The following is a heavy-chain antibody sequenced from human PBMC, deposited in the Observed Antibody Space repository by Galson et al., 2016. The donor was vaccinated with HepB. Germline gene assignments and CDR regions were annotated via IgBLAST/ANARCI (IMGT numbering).Heavy chain of an antibody. CDR3: ARDGGGGYNLDY. CDR2: ITHTTYTI. CDR1: GFTFSDWD. Sequence: SLRLSCAASGFTFSDWDFHWVRQAPGKGLEWVSHITHTTYTIYYADSVKGRFTISRDNAKNSVYLQMNSLRDEDTAVYYCARDGGGGYNLDYWGQGTLVTVSS. V-gene: IGHV3-48*02. J-gene: IGHJ4*02. D-gene: IGHD5-24*01.